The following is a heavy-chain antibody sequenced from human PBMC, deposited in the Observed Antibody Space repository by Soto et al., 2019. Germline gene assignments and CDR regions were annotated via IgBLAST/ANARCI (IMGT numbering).Heavy chain of an antibody. CDR2: INHSGST. CDR1: GGSFSGYY. V-gene: IGHV4-34*01. Sequence: PSETLSLTCAVYGGSFSGYYWSWIRQPPGKGLEWIGEINHSGSTNYNPSLKSRVTISVDTSKNQFSLKLSSVTAADTAVYYCARGMAVAGHYFDSWGRGTPVTVSS. D-gene: IGHD6-19*01. J-gene: IGHJ4*01. CDR3: ARGMAVAGHYFDS.